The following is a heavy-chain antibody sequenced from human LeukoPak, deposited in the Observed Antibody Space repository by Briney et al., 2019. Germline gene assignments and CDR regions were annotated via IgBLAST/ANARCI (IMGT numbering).Heavy chain of an antibody. D-gene: IGHD1-1*01. CDR2: ISSSSYI. CDR3: ARGWSASDY. J-gene: IGHJ4*02. CDR1: GFTFSSYS. Sequence: GGSLRLSCAASGFTFSSYSMNWVRQAPGKGLEWVSSISSSSYIYYADSVKGRFTISRDNAKNSLYLQMSNLRAEDTAIYYCARGWSASDYWGQGTLVFVSS. V-gene: IGHV3-21*04.